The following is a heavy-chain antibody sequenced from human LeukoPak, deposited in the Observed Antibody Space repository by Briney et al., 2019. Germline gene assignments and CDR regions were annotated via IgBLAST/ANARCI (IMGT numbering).Heavy chain of an antibody. CDR3: ARVKSGYDLDY. J-gene: IGHJ4*02. CDR1: GGSISSGDYY. CDR2: IYSSGST. D-gene: IGHD5-12*01. Sequence: SQTLSLTCTVSGGSISSGDYYWSWIRQPPGKGLEWIGYIYSSGSTYYDPSLRSRVTISLDTSKNQFSLKLSSVTAADTAVYYCARVKSGYDLDYWGQGTLVTVSS. V-gene: IGHV4-30-4*01.